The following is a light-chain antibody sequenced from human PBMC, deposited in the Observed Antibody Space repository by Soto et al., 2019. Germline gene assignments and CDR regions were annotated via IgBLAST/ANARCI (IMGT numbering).Light chain of an antibody. CDR2: DAS. CDR3: QQLDSDPPIT. CDR1: QSLNRW. J-gene: IGKJ5*01. V-gene: IGKV1-5*01. Sequence: DIQMTQSPSTLSASVVDRVTITCRASQSLNRWLAWYQQKPGKAPKLLIYDASSLQSGVPSRFSGSGSGTDFTLTISSLQPEDFATYYCQQLDSDPPITFGQGTRLEIK.